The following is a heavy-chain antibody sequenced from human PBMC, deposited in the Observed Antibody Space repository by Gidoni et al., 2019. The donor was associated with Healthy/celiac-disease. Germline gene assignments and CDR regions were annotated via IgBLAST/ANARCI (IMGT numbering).Heavy chain of an antibody. V-gene: IGHV3-23*01. CDR3: APIPGGSGSPPIVH. D-gene: IGHD3-10*01. Sequence: EVQLLESGGGLVQPGGSLRLSCAASGFTFSSYAMSWVRQAPGKGLEWVSAISCSGCSTYYADSVKGRFTISRDNSKNTLYLQMNSLRAEDTAVYYCAPIPGGSGSPPIVHWGQGTLVTVSS. CDR1: GFTFSSYA. CDR2: ISCSGCST. J-gene: IGHJ1*01.